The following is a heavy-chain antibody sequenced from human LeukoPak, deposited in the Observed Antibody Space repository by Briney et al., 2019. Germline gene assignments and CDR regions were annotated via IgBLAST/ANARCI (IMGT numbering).Heavy chain of an antibody. Sequence: KPGGSLRLSCAASGFTFSDYYMSWIRQAPGKGLEWVSYISSSGSTIHYADSVKGRFTISRDNAKNSLYLQMNSLRAEDTAVYHCARGSQVGAAGLYYYGMDVWGQGTTVTVSS. V-gene: IGHV3-11*01. D-gene: IGHD1-26*01. CDR3: ARGSQVGAAGLYYYGMDV. CDR2: ISSSGSTI. CDR1: GFTFSDYY. J-gene: IGHJ6*02.